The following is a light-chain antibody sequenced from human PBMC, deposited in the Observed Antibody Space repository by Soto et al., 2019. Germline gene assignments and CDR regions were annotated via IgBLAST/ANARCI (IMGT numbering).Light chain of an antibody. CDR1: QCVSSY. V-gene: IGKV3-11*01. Sequence: EIVLTQSPATLSLSPGERATISCRASQCVSSYLAWYQQKPGQAPRLLIYDASNRATGIPARFSGSGSGTDFTLTISSLEPEDFAVYYCQQRSNWPPALTFGGGTKVDIK. J-gene: IGKJ4*01. CDR2: DAS. CDR3: QQRSNWPPALT.